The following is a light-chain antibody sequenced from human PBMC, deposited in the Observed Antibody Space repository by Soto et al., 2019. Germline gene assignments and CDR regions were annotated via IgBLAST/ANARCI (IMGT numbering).Light chain of an antibody. J-gene: IGKJ1*01. CDR1: QSISNW. CDR3: QQYSGYSTT. V-gene: IGKV1-5*03. Sequence: DIQMTQSPSTLSASVGDRVTITCRASQSISNWLAWYQQKPGKAPKLLIYKASGLESGVPSRFSGSGSGTEFTLTISSLQPDDFATYFCQQYSGYSTTFGQGTRVEVK. CDR2: KAS.